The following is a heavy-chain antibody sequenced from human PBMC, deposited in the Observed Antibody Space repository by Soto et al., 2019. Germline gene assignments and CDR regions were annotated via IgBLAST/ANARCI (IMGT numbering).Heavy chain of an antibody. J-gene: IGHJ4*02. V-gene: IGHV4-59*01. CDR2: IYYSGST. CDR1: GGSISSYY. D-gene: IGHD2-8*01. Sequence: QVQLQESGPGLVKPSETLSLTCTVSGGSISSYYWSWIRQPPGKGLEWIGYIYYSGSTNYNPSLKSRVTISVDTSKNQFSLKLSSVTAADTAVYYCARGFYPMDFSGCWGQGTLVTVSS. CDR3: ARGFYPMDFSGC.